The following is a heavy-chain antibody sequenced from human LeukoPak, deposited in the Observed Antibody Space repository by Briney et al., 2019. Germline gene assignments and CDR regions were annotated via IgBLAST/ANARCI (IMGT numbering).Heavy chain of an antibody. D-gene: IGHD3-10*01. CDR3: AGSMVRGAPNWFDP. CDR2: IYHSGST. Sequence: TLSLTCAVSGGSISSGGYSWSWMRQPPGKGLEWSGYIYHSGSTYYNPSLKRRVTISVDRSKNQFSLKLSSVTAADTAVYYCAGSMVRGAPNWFDPWGQGTLVTVSS. J-gene: IGHJ5*02. V-gene: IGHV4-30-2*01. CDR1: GGSISSGGYS.